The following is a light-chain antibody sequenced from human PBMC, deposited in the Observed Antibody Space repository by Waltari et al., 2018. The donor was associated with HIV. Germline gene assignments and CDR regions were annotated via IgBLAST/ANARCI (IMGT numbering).Light chain of an antibody. CDR1: QSIRFY. CDR3: QQYNSYSRT. Sequence: DIQMTQSPSTLSASVGDRVTVTCRASQSIRFYLAWYQQKPGKAPKLLIYKASTLDSGVPSRFSGSGSGTEFTLTISSLQPDDFATYYCQQYNSYSRTFGQGTKLEIK. CDR2: KAS. J-gene: IGKJ2*01. V-gene: IGKV1-5*03.